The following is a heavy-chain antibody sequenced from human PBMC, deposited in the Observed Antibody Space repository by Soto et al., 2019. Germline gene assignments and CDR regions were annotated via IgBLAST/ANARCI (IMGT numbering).Heavy chain of an antibody. CDR3: GRWLGTSYGMDV. D-gene: IGHD3-10*01. CDR1: CGSISSTNW. CDR2: IYHNGSP. J-gene: IGHJ6*02. Sequence: ETLSLTCAVSCGSISSTNWWIWVRQSPGKGLEWIGEIYHNGSPDYNPSLKSRVTISVDKSKNHVFLKLTSVTAADTAMYFCGRWLGTSYGMDVWGQGTAVTVSS. V-gene: IGHV4-4*01.